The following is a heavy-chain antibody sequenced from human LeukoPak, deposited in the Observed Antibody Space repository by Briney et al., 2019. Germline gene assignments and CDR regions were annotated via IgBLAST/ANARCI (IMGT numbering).Heavy chain of an antibody. J-gene: IGHJ4*02. V-gene: IGHV4-59*01. Sequence: SETLSLTCTVSGGSISSYYWSWIRQPPGKGLEWLGYIYYSGSTNYNPSLKSRVTISVDTSKNQFSLKLSSVAAADTAVYYCARGALRGTGTLIDYWGQGTLVTVSS. D-gene: IGHD3/OR15-3a*01. CDR3: ARGALRGTGTLIDY. CDR2: IYYSGST. CDR1: GGSISSYY.